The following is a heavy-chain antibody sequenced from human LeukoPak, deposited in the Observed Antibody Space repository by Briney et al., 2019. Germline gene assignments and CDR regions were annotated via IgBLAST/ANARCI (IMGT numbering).Heavy chain of an antibody. CDR3: VGHYDYSSGYYYRDY. CDR2: IYYSGNI. CDR1: GGSISSYY. J-gene: IGHJ4*02. Sequence: SETLSLTCTVSGGSISSYYWSWIRQPPGKGLEWIGYIYYSGNINYNPSLKSRVTISIDTYNNQFSLLLTSVSAADTPVYYCVGHYDYSSGYYYRDYWGQGTLASVS. D-gene: IGHD3-22*01. V-gene: IGHV4-59*03.